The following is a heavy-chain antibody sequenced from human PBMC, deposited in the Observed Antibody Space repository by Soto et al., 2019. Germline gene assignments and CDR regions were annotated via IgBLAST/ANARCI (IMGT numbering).Heavy chain of an antibody. CDR2: IYYSGST. Sequence: PSETLSLTCTVSGGSISSYYWSWIRQPPGKGLEWIGYIYYSGSTNYNPSLKSRVTISVDTSKNQFSLKLSSVTAAHTAVYYCARNQQLLEGKYYYGMDVWGQGTTVTVSS. J-gene: IGHJ6*02. CDR1: GGSISSYY. CDR3: ARNQQLLEGKYYYGMDV. V-gene: IGHV4-59*01. D-gene: IGHD2-2*01.